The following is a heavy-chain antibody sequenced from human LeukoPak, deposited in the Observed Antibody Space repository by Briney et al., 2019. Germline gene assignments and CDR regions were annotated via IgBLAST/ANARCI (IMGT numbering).Heavy chain of an antibody. CDR1: GGSISSYY. CDR3: ARYGDYSVFLAFDI. J-gene: IGHJ3*02. Sequence: SETLSLTCTVSGGSISSYYWSWIRQPPGKGLEWIGEIYHSGSTNYNPSLKSRVTISVDKSKNQFSLKLSSVTAADTAVYYCARYGDYSVFLAFDIWGQGTMVTVSS. V-gene: IGHV4-59*12. D-gene: IGHD4-17*01. CDR2: IYHSGST.